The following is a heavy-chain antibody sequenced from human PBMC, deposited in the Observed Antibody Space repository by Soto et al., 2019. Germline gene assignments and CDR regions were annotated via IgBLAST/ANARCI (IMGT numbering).Heavy chain of an antibody. CDR1: GGSFSGYY. Sequence: PSETLSLTCAVYGGSFSGYYWSWIRQPPGKGLEWIGEINHSGSTNYNPSLKSRVTISVDTSKNQFSLKLSSVTAADTAVYYCARDSPGGSVPAANNWFDPWGQGTLVTVSS. D-gene: IGHD2-2*01. J-gene: IGHJ5*02. V-gene: IGHV4-34*01. CDR3: ARDSPGGSVPAANNWFDP. CDR2: INHSGST.